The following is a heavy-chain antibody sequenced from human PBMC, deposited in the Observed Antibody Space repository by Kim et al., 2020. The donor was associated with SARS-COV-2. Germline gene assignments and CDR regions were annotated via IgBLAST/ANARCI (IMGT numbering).Heavy chain of an antibody. Sequence: GESLKISCKASGYKFTTYWIGWVRQMPGKGLEWMGFIYPGDSDTRYSPSFQGQVTISADKSISTAYLQWNNLNASDTAMYYCARWEGSVEVPDGPRGYGDYDRLGGARFFDYWGQGTLVTVSS. CDR1: GYKFTTYW. J-gene: IGHJ4*02. CDR3: ARWEGSVEVPDGPRGYGDYDRLGGARFFDY. V-gene: IGHV5-51*01. CDR2: IYPGDSDT. D-gene: IGHD5-12*01.